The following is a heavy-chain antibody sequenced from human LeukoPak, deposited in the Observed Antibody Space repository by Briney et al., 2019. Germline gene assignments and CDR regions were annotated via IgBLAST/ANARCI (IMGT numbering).Heavy chain of an antibody. J-gene: IGHJ4*02. CDR3: ARSVVPAAVPDY. V-gene: IGHV3-33*01. CDR1: GFTFSSYG. D-gene: IGHD2-2*01. Sequence: GGSLRLSCAASGFTFSSYGMHWVRQAPGKGLEWVAVIWYDGSNKYYADSVKGRFTISRDNSKNTLYLQMNSLRAEDTAVYYCARSVVPAAVPDYWGQGTLVTVSS. CDR2: IWYDGSNK.